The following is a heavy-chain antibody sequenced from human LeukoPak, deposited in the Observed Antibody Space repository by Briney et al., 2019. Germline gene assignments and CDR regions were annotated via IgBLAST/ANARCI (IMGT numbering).Heavy chain of an antibody. D-gene: IGHD2-21*02. CDR3: ARGGVPAGFEI. Sequence: PGGSLRLSCVGSGFTLSPYWMFWVRQAPGQGLVWVSRIKSDGSITNYADSVKGRFTISRDNAKNTLYLQMNSLRAEDTAVYYCARGGVPAGFEIWGQGTLVTVSS. V-gene: IGHV3-74*01. CDR2: IKSDGSIT. CDR1: GFTLSPYW. J-gene: IGHJ3*02.